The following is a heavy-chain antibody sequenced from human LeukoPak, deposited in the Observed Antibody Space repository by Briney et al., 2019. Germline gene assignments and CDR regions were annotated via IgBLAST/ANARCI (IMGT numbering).Heavy chain of an antibody. CDR3: ARDLRYCSSTSCRERPNWLVP. V-gene: IGHV4-30-4*01. D-gene: IGHD2-2*01. J-gene: IGHJ5*02. Sequence: SQTLSLTRTVSGGSITRGASYWGWTRHPPGKGLEWFGYIYYSGSTYYNPSRESRVTISIHTSKNQFSLKLSSVTAADTAGYDCARDLRYCSSTSCRERPNWLVPWGQGTLVTVSS. CDR1: GGSITRGASY. CDR2: IYYSGST.